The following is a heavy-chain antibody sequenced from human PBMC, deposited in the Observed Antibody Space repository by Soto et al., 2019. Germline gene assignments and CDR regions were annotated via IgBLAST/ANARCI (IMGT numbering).Heavy chain of an antibody. CDR2: MNPNSGNT. V-gene: IGHV1-8*01. Sequence: QVQLVQAGAEVKKPGASVKVSCKASGYTFTSYDINWVRQATGQGLEWMGWMNPNSGNTGYAPKFQGRVTMTRNTSIRTAFMVLSGLRSEDTAVYYCARSLPWGSHERWLDPWGQGTLVTVSP. J-gene: IGHJ5*02. CDR3: ARSLPWGSHERWLDP. CDR1: GYTFTSYD. D-gene: IGHD3-16*01.